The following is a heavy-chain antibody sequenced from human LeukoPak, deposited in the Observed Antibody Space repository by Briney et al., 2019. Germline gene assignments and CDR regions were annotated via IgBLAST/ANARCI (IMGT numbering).Heavy chain of an antibody. CDR2: INHSGST. V-gene: IGHV4-34*01. D-gene: IGHD2-15*01. CDR1: GGSFSGYY. J-gene: IGHJ4*02. Sequence: SGTLSLTCAVYGGSFSGYYWSWIRQPPGKGLEWIGEINHSGSTNYNPSLKSRVTISVDTSKNQFSLKLSSVTAADTAVYYCARGPSHSDGDYWGQGTLVTVSS. CDR3: ARGPSHSDGDY.